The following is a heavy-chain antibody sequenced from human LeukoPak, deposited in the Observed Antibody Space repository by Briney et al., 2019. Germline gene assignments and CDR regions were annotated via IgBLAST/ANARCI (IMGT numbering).Heavy chain of an antibody. CDR1: GFTFSSYG. Sequence: GGSLRLSYAASGFTFSSYGMHWVRQAPGKGLEWVAFIRYDGSSKYYADSVKGRFTISRDNSKNTLYLQMNSLRAEDTAVYYCAKSGYDFGGWFDPWGQGTLVTVSS. CDR2: IRYDGSSK. CDR3: AKSGYDFGGWFDP. J-gene: IGHJ5*02. D-gene: IGHD5-12*01. V-gene: IGHV3-30*02.